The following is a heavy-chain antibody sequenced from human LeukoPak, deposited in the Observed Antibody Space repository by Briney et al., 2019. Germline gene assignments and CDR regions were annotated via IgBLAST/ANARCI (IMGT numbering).Heavy chain of an antibody. CDR3: SKVFGGGGDP. V-gene: IGHV3-23*01. D-gene: IGHD3-10*01. CDR1: GFTFSTNA. J-gene: IGHJ5*02. Sequence: GGSLRLSCLNSGFTFSTNAMSWVRQPPGKGLEWVSAISGSGGNTYYADSVKGRFTISRDNSKNTLYLQMNSLRAEDTAVYHCSKVFGGGGDPWGQGTLVTVSS. CDR2: ISGSGGNT.